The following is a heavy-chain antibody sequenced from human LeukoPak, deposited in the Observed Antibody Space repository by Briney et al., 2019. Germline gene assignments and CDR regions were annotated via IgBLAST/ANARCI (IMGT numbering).Heavy chain of an antibody. CDR1: GFSFNSYW. CDR2: INQNGSEK. J-gene: IGHJ4*02. D-gene: IGHD6-19*01. Sequence: GGSLRLSCAASGFSFNSYWMNWVRQAPGKGLEWVANINQNGSEKYYVDSVKGQFTISRDNAKNSLYLQMSSLRAEDAAVYYCARDQGAGSDYWGQGSLVTVSS. CDR3: ARDQGAGSDY. V-gene: IGHV3-7*01.